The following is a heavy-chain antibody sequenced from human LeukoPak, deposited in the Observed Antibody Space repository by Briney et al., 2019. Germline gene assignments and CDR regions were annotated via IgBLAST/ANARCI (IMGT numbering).Heavy chain of an antibody. Sequence: TSETLSLTCTVSGGSISGSSYYWGWIRQPPGKGLEWIGSVYYTGSTYYSPSLKSRVTISVDTSKNQFSLKLSSVTAADTAVYYCARGNWGVYSFDYWGQGTLVTVSS. CDR1: GGSISGSSYY. CDR3: ARGNWGVYSFDY. D-gene: IGHD3-16*01. J-gene: IGHJ4*02. CDR2: VYYTGST. V-gene: IGHV4-39*07.